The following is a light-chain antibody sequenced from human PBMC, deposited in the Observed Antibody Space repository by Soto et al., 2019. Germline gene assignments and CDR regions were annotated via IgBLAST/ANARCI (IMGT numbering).Light chain of an antibody. CDR2: DAS. CDR1: QNINNY. CDR3: QQYHTYPQT. Sequence: DIQMTQSPSSLSASVGDRVTITCQASQNINNYLNWYQQKPGRAPKLLIYDASNLEAGVPSRFRGSGSGTDFTLTITSLQSEDFATYYCQQYHTYPQTFGQGTRLEI. V-gene: IGKV1-33*01. J-gene: IGKJ2*01.